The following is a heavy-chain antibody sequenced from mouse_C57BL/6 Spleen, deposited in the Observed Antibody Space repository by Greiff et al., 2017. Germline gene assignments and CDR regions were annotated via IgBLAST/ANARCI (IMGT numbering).Heavy chain of an antibody. Sequence: EVQLQQSGPELVKPGASVKISCKASGYTFTDYYMNWVKQSHGKSLEWIGDINPNNGGTSYNQKFKGKATLTVDKSSSTAYMELRILTSEDSAVYYCARGPYGNYGWDWFAYWGQGTLVTVSA. CDR1: GYTFTDYY. CDR2: INPNNGGT. D-gene: IGHD2-10*02. CDR3: ARGPYGNYGWDWFAY. V-gene: IGHV1-26*01. J-gene: IGHJ3*01.